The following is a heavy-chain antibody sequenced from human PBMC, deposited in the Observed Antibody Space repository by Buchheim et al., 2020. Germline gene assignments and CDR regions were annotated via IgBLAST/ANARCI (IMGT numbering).Heavy chain of an antibody. CDR1: GDSISSYY. CDR3: ARDSYYYDSGYFDY. CDR2: IYYSGST. D-gene: IGHD3-22*01. J-gene: IGHJ4*02. V-gene: IGHV4-59*01. Sequence: QVQLQESGPGLVKPSETLSLTCTVSGDSISSYYWSWIRQPPGKGLEWFGYIYYSGSTNYNPSLKSRVTISVDTSKNLLSLKLSSVTAADTAVYYCARDSYYYDSGYFDYWGQGTL.